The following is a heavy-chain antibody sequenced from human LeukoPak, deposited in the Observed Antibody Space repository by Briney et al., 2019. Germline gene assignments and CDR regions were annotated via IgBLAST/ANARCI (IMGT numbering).Heavy chain of an antibody. CDR2: IRSKANSYAT. CDR1: GFTFSGSA. J-gene: IGHJ4*02. V-gene: IGHV3-73*01. CDR3: TGDYDSSGYPGDY. Sequence: GSLRLSCAASGFTFSGSAMHWVRPASGKGLEWVGRIRSKANSYATAYAASVKGRFTISRDDSKNTAYLQMNSLKTEDTAVYYCTGDYDSSGYPGDYWGQGTLVTVSS. D-gene: IGHD3-22*01.